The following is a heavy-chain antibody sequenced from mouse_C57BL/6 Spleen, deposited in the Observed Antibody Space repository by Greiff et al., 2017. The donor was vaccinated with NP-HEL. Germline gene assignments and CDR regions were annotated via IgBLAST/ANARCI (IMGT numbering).Heavy chain of an antibody. V-gene: IGHV1-81*01. CDR3: ARGITTVVATPGY. Sequence: QVQLQQSGAELARPGASVKLSCKASGYTFTSYGISWVKQRTGQGLEWIGEIYPSNGGTNYNEKFKSKATLTVDKSSSTAYMQLSSLTSEDSAVYYCARGITTVVATPGYWGQGTTLTVSS. CDR1: GYTFTSYG. CDR2: IYPSNGGT. D-gene: IGHD1-1*01. J-gene: IGHJ2*01.